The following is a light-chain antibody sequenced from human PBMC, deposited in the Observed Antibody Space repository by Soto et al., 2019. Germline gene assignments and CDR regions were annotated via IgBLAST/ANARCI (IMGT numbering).Light chain of an antibody. J-gene: IGKJ1*01. CDR3: QQYTSAPLT. V-gene: IGKV3-20*01. CDR2: GAS. CDR1: QSISNTY. Sequence: ESELTYSQYTLSLSPVERATLSCRASQSISNTYLAWYQQKPGQAPRLVIYGASNRATGIPDRFSASGSGTDFTLTISRLEPEDFAVYYCQQYTSAPLTFGQGTKVDI.